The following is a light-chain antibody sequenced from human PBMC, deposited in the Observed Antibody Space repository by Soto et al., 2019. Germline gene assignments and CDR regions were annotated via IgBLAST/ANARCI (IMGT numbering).Light chain of an antibody. CDR1: ESINNY. J-gene: IGKJ4*01. CDR2: AAS. Sequence: DIQMTQSPSSLSASVGDRVTITCRASESINNYLNWYQQKPGKAPKLLIFAASSLQSGVPSRFSGSGSGTDFTLTINSLQPGDFATYYCQQSHTTLAFGGGTKVE. CDR3: QQSHTTLA. V-gene: IGKV1-39*01.